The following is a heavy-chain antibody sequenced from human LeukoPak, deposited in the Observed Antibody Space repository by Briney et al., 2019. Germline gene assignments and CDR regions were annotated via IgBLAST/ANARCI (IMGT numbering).Heavy chain of an antibody. CDR3: ARRSIAAAGTGDY. V-gene: IGHV1-69*13. CDR1: GGTFSSYA. CDR2: IIPIFGTA. Sequence: GASVKVSCKASGGTFSSYAISWVRQAPGQGLEWMGGIIPIFGTANYAQKFQGRVTTTADESTSTAYMELSSLRSEDTAVYYCARRSIAAAGTGDYWGQGTLVTVSS. J-gene: IGHJ4*02. D-gene: IGHD6-13*01.